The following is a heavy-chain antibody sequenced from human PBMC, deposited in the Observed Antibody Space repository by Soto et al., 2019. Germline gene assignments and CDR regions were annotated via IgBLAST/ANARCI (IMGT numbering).Heavy chain of an antibody. D-gene: IGHD2-2*01. CDR2: IKQDGSDK. V-gene: IGHV3-7*01. J-gene: IGHJ6*03. CDR3: ARYCSSDGCKPHYYYFYIDV. Sequence: GGSLRLSCAASGFTFSNHWMSWVRQVPGKGLEWVASIKQDGSDKYYVDSVKGRFTISRDNAKNSLFLQLNSLRADDSAVFYCARYCSSDGCKPHYYYFYIDVWGKGTTVTVSS. CDR1: GFTFSNHW.